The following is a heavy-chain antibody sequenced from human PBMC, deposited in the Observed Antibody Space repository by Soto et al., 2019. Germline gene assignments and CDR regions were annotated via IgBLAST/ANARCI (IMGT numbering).Heavy chain of an antibody. CDR3: ARHNLPQHIRGSYRQFDAFDI. V-gene: IGHV4-39*01. CDR1: GGSISSSSYY. CDR2: IYYSGST. Sequence: QLQLQESGPGLVKPSETLSLTCTVSGGSISSSSYYWGWIRQPPGKGLEWIGSIYYSGSTYYNPSLKSRVTIAVDTFKSHCSLKLRSLNAADTAVYYCARHNLPQHIRGSYRQFDAFDIWGQGTMVTVSS. J-gene: IGHJ3*02. D-gene: IGHD3-16*02.